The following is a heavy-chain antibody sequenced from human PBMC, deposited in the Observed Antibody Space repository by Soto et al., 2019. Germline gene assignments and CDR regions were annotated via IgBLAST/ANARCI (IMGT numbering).Heavy chain of an antibody. CDR3: AKIVATTMGYYYYYYMDV. J-gene: IGHJ6*03. CDR1: GLSITSHY. CDR2: IYYSGST. D-gene: IGHD5-12*01. V-gene: IGHV4-59*08. Sequence: SDTLSLTCTLPGLSITSHYWGWIRQHTGKGLEWIGYIYYSGSTNYNPSLKSRVTISVDTSKNQFSLKLSSVTAADTAVYYCAKIVATTMGYYYYYYMDVWGKGTTVT.